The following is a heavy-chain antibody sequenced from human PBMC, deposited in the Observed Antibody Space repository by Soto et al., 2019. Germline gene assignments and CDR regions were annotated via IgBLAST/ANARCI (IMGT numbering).Heavy chain of an antibody. V-gene: IGHV3-64*01. D-gene: IGHD6-6*01. J-gene: IGHJ6*03. CDR1: GFTLSNYA. CDR2: ISSNGVGT. Sequence: EVQLVESGGDLAQPGGSLRLSCAASGFTLSNYAMDWVRQAPGKRLEYVSGISSNGVGTYYANSVQGRFTVSRDNSKNTVYLQMGYLRPEDTAVYYCARRARPDFYYMDVWRKGTTVTVS. CDR3: ARRARPDFYYMDV.